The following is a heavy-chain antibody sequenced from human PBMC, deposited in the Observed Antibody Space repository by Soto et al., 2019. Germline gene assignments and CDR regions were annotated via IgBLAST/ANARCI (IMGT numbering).Heavy chain of an antibody. Sequence: SETLSLTCTVSGGSISSYYWSWIRQPPGKGLEWIGYIYYSASTNYNPSLKSRVTISVDTSKNQFSLKLSSVTAADTAVYYCGRNMICGGDCYSPNWFDPWGQGTLVTVSS. D-gene: IGHD2-21*02. CDR1: GGSISSYY. CDR3: GRNMICGGDCYSPNWFDP. CDR2: IYYSAST. V-gene: IGHV4-59*08. J-gene: IGHJ5*02.